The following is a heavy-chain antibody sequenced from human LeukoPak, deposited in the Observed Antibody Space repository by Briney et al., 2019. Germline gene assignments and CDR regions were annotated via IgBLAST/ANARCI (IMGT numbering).Heavy chain of an antibody. V-gene: IGHV4-39*01. CDR1: GGSISSNTYF. CDR2: IRYSGST. Sequence: PSETLSLTCTVSGGSISSNTYFWGWIRRPPGKGLEWIVSIRYSGSTYYNPSLKSRVTISVDTSKNQFSLNLSSLTAADTAVYYCATSDTVSTYNWFDPWGQGTLVTVS. J-gene: IGHJ5*02. CDR3: ATSDTVSTYNWFDP. D-gene: IGHD5/OR15-5a*01.